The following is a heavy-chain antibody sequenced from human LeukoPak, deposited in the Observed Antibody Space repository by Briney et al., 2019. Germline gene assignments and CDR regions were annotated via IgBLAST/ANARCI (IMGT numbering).Heavy chain of an antibody. V-gene: IGHV4-39*01. Sequence: SETLSLTCTVSGGSISSSSYYWGWIRQPPGKGLEWIGSIYYSGSTYYNPSLKSRVTISVDTSKNQFSLKLSSVTAADTAVYYCARRRILGYFDYWSQGTLVTVSS. D-gene: IGHD2-15*01. CDR3: ARRRILGYFDY. CDR1: GGSISSSSYY. CDR2: IYYSGST. J-gene: IGHJ4*02.